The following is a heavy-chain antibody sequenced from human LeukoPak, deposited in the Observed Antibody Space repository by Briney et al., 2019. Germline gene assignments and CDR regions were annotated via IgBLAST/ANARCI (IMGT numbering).Heavy chain of an antibody. CDR3: ARAFVETEAFDI. D-gene: IGHD6-6*01. Sequence: SETLSLTCTVSGGSISSGGYYWSWIRQPPGKGLEWIGYIYHSGSTYYNPSLKSRVTISVDRSKNQFSLKLSSVTAADTAVYYCARAFVETEAFDIWGQGTMVTVSS. V-gene: IGHV4-30-2*01. CDR2: IYHSGST. J-gene: IGHJ3*02. CDR1: GGSISSGGYY.